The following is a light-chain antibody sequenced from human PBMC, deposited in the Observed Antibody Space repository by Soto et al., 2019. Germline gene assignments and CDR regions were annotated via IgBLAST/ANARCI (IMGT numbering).Light chain of an antibody. CDR2: QDK. Sequence: SYELTQPPSVSVSPGQTATITCSGDYLGNSYVSWYQQKPGQSPLMVIYQDKNRPSGIPERFSGSNSGNTATLTISGTQALDEADYYCLAWDSPTEVFGGGTQLTVL. J-gene: IGLJ2*01. CDR1: YLGNSY. V-gene: IGLV3-1*01. CDR3: LAWDSPTEV.